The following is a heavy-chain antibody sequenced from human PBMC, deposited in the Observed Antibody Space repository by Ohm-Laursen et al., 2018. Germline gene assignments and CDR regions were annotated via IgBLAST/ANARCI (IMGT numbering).Heavy chain of an antibody. CDR3: ARVPHDYGDLIFDY. Sequence: GTLSLTCAVSGYSISSGYFWGWIRQPPGKGLEWIGTIYHSGSTYYNPSLDSLLTISVDTSKNQFSLKLSSVTAADTAVYYCARVPHDYGDLIFDYWGQGTLVTVSA. J-gene: IGHJ4*02. CDR2: IYHSGST. V-gene: IGHV4-38-2*01. CDR1: GYSISSGYF. D-gene: IGHD4-17*01.